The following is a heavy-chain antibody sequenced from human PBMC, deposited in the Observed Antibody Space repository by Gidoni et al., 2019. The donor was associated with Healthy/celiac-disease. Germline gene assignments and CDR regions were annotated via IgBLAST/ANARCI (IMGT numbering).Heavy chain of an antibody. Sequence: QVQLVQSGAEVKKPGASVKVSCKASGYTFTGYYMHWMRQAPGQRLEWMGRINTHGVGPKYSQKFPGRVTMTRETSISTAYMELSRLRSVHTAVYYCARAGSYFPFDYWGQGPLVTVSS. J-gene: IGHJ4*02. CDR1: GYTFTGYY. V-gene: IGHV1-2*06. D-gene: IGHD1-26*01. CDR2: INTHGVGP. CDR3: ARAGSYFPFDY.